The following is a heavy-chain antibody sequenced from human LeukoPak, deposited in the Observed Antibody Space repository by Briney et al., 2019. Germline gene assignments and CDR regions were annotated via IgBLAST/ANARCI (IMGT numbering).Heavy chain of an antibody. J-gene: IGHJ5*02. Sequence: PSETQSLTCTVSGGSISSYYWSWIRQPPGKGLEWIGYIYYSGSTNYNPSLKSLVTISVDTSKNQFSLKLSSVTAADTAVYYCARYVSGGSWSPNWFDPWGQGTLVTVSS. CDR1: GGSISSYY. D-gene: IGHD6-13*01. V-gene: IGHV4-59*01. CDR2: IYYSGST. CDR3: ARYVSGGSWSPNWFDP.